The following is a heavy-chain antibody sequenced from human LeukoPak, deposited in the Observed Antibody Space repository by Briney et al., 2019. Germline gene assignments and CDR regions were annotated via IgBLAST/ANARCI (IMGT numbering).Heavy chain of an antibody. CDR2: MNPNSGGT. Sequence: ASVKVSRKASGYTFTDYYMHWVRQAPGQGLEWMGWMNPNSGGTNYAQKFQGRVTMTRDTSISTAYMELSRLRSDDTAVYYCARPYYDSSAYYHGAFDIWGQGTMVTVSS. CDR1: GYTFTDYY. D-gene: IGHD3-22*01. V-gene: IGHV1-2*02. CDR3: ARPYYDSSAYYHGAFDI. J-gene: IGHJ3*02.